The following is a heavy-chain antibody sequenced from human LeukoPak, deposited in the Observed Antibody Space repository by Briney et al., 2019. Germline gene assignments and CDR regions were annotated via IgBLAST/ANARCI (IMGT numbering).Heavy chain of an antibody. J-gene: IGHJ2*01. CDR1: GFTFSTYA. V-gene: IGHV3-74*01. CDR2: INTDGSST. Sequence: PGGSLRLSCAASGFTFSTYAMNWVRQAPGKGLVWVSRINTDGSSTSYADSVKGRFTISRDNAKNTLYLQMNSLRAEDTAVYYCARVGTVTTLGYFDLWGRGTLVTVSS. D-gene: IGHD4-11*01. CDR3: ARVGTVTTLGYFDL.